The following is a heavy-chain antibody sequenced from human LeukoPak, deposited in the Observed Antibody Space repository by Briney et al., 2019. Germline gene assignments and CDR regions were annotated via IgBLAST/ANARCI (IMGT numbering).Heavy chain of an antibody. V-gene: IGHV4-30-4*07. Sequence: PSETLSLTCAVSGGSISSATYSWSWIRQPPGEGLEWIGYIYYNGNTYYNPSLKSRVTISVDTSKSQFSLKLSSVTAADTAVYYCAGEVGTFYYKSNGQRGYNWFDPWGQGTLVTVSS. CDR1: GGSISSATYS. D-gene: IGHD3-10*01. CDR2: IYYNGNT. J-gene: IGHJ5*02. CDR3: AGEVGTFYYKSNGQRGYNWFDP.